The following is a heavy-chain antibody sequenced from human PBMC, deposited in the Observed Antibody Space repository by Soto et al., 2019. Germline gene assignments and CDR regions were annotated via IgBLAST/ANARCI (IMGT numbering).Heavy chain of an antibody. CDR1: GGTFSSYA. CDR3: ARSTTLAQDYYYYGMDV. D-gene: IGHD3-10*02. Sequence: GASVKVSCKASGGTFSSYAISWVRQAPGQGLEWMGGIIPIFGTANYAQKFQGRVTITADESTSTAYMELSSLRSEDTAVYYCARSTTLAQDYYYYGMDVWGQGTTVTVSS. J-gene: IGHJ6*02. V-gene: IGHV1-69*13. CDR2: IIPIFGTA.